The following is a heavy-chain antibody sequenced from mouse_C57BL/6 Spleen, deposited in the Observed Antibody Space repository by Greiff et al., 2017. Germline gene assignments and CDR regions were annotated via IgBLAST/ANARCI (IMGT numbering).Heavy chain of an antibody. CDR2: IDPSDSYT. V-gene: IGHV1-50*01. CDR3: ASYYGSSYVYY. D-gene: IGHD1-1*01. Sequence: QVQLQQPGAELVKPGASVKLSCKASGYTFTSYWMQWVKQRPGQGLEWIGEIDPSDSYTNYNQKFKGKATLTVDTSSSTAYMQLSSLTSEDSAVYYCASYYGSSYVYYWGQGTTLTVCS. J-gene: IGHJ2*01. CDR1: GYTFTSYW.